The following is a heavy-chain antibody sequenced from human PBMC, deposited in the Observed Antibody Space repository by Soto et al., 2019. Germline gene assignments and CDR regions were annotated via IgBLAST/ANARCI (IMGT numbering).Heavy chain of an antibody. J-gene: IGHJ4*02. Sequence: EVQLVESGGGLVKPGGSVRLSCAASGFTFSSYSMNWVRQAPGKGLEWVSSISSSSSYIYYADSVKGRFTISRDNAKNSLYLQMNSLRAEDTAVYYCARAGDVSDYAGERGDFDYWGQGTLVTVSS. CDR2: ISSSSSYI. CDR3: ARAGDVSDYAGERGDFDY. CDR1: GFTFSSYS. D-gene: IGHD1-1*01. V-gene: IGHV3-21*01.